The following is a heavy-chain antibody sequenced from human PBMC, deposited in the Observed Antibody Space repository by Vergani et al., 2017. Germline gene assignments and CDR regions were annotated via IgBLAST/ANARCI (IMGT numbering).Heavy chain of an antibody. J-gene: IGHJ6*03. CDR1: GGSFSGYY. V-gene: IGHV4-34*01. CDR2: INHSGST. Sequence: QVQLQQWGAGLLKPSETLSLTCAVYGGSFSGYYWSWIRQPPGKGLEWIGEINHSGSTNYNPSLKSRVTISVDTSKNQFSLKLSSVTAADTAVYYCARCGITGTISHYYDYMDVWGKGTTVTVSS. CDR3: ARCGITGTISHYYDYMDV. D-gene: IGHD1-7*01.